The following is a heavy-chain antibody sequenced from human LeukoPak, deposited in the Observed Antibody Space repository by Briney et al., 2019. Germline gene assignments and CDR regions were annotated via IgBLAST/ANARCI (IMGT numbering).Heavy chain of an antibody. CDR2: ISSSSSYI. V-gene: IGHV3-21*01. Sequence: GGSLRLSCAASGFTFSSYSRNWVRQARGKGLEWVSYISSSSSYIYYADSVKGRFTISRDNAKNSLYLQMNSLRAEDPSVYYCARDYGVPAASSFYYYMDVGGKETTVTVSS. CDR3: ARDYGVPAASSFYYYMDV. CDR1: GFTFSSYS. J-gene: IGHJ6*03. D-gene: IGHD2-2*01.